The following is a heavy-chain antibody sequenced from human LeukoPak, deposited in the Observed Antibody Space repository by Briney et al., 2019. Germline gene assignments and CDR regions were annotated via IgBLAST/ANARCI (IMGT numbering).Heavy chain of an antibody. D-gene: IGHD6-13*01. CDR2: INPNSGGT. CDR3: ARDVASDSSLDY. Sequence: ASVKVSCKASGYTFTGYYMHWVRQAPGPGLEWMGWINPNSGGTNYAQKFQGRVTMTRERSISTAYMELSSLRSDDTAVYYCARDVASDSSLDYWGQGILVTVSS. V-gene: IGHV1-2*02. J-gene: IGHJ4*02. CDR1: GYTFTGYY.